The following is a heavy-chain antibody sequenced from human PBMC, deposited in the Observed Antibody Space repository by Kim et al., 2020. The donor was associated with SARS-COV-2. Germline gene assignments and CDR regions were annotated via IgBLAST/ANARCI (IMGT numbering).Heavy chain of an antibody. J-gene: IGHJ3*02. CDR1: GGSISSSSYY. CDR3: ARSRTTVVTDDAFDI. Sequence: SETLSLTCTVSGGSISSSSYYWGWIRQPPGKGLEWIGSIYYSGSTYYNPSLKSRVTISVDTSKNQFSLKLSSVTAADTAVYYCARSRTTVVTDDAFDIWGQGTMVTVSS. V-gene: IGHV4-39*07. D-gene: IGHD4-17*01. CDR2: IYYSGST.